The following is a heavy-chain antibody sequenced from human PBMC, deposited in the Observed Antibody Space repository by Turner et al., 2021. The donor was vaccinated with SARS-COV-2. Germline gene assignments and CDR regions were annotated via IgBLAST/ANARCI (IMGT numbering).Heavy chain of an antibody. CDR3: ARIAAAGLNNCYYYGMDV. J-gene: IGHJ6*02. CDR2: IIPMFGTA. Sequence: QVQLVQSGAEVKKPGASVQVPCKSSGYTFTGYYMHSVRQAPGQGGGWMGGIIPMFGTAKYAEKFKGTVTNTADKSTRTVYMGMSSLRSEDTAVYYCARIAAAGLNNCYYYGMDVWGQGTTVTVSS. CDR1: GYTFTGYY. D-gene: IGHD6-13*01. V-gene: IGHV1-69*06.